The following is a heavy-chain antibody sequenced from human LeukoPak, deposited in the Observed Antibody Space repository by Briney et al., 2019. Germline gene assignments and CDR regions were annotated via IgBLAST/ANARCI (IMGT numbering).Heavy chain of an antibody. CDR2: ISSSGSTI. J-gene: IGHJ4*02. V-gene: IGHV3-48*03. Sequence: GGSLRLSCAASGFTFSSYEMNWVRQAPGKGLEWVTYISSSGSTIYYADYVKGRFTVSRDNAKNSLYLQMNNLKAEDTALYYCGRDRVGGRGYSLDYLGQGTLVTVSS. D-gene: IGHD5-18*01. CDR1: GFTFSSYE. CDR3: GRDRVGGRGYSLDY.